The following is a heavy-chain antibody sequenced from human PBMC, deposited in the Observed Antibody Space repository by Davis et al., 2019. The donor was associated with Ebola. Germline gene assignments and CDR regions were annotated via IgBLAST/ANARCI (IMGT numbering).Heavy chain of an antibody. J-gene: IGHJ4*02. CDR1: GYTFTSYG. CDR3: ASRGDGFIPD. V-gene: IGHV1-18*01. CDR2: IGTYNGNT. D-gene: IGHD5-24*01. Sequence: ASVKVSCKASGYTFTSYGITWVRQAPGQGLEWMGWIGTYNGNTNYAQKLQGRVTMTTDTSTSTAYMELRSLRSDDTAVYYCASRGDGFIPDWGQGTLVTVSS.